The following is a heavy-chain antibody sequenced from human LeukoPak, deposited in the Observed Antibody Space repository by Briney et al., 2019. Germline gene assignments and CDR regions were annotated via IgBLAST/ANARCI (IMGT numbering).Heavy chain of an antibody. CDR2: IYYSGTT. V-gene: IGHV4-39*01. CDR1: GGSISSSSYS. J-gene: IGHJ4*02. D-gene: IGHD3-3*01. CDR3: ARLRFDFWSGYTHPYFDY. Sequence: SETLSLTCTVSGGSISSSSYSWGWIRQPPGKGLEWIGRIYYSGTTYYNPSLKSRVTISVDTSKIQLSLKLSSVAATDTAVYFCARLRFDFWSGYTHPYFDYWGQGTLVTVSS.